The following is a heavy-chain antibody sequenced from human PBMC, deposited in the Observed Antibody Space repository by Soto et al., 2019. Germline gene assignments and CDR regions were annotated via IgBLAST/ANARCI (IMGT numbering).Heavy chain of an antibody. J-gene: IGHJ6*02. D-gene: IGHD6-13*01. CDR3: AKKDSSSWSYYYGMDV. CDR1: GFTFSSYA. Sequence: GESLKISCAASGFTFSSYAMSWVRQAPGKGLEWVSAISGSGGSTYYADSVKGRFTISRDNSKNTLYLQMNSLRAEDTAVYYCAKKDSSSWSYYYGMDVWGQGTTVTVSS. CDR2: ISGSGGST. V-gene: IGHV3-23*01.